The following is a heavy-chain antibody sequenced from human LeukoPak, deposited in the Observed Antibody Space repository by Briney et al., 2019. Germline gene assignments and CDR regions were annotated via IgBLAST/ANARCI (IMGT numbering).Heavy chain of an antibody. Sequence: SETLSLTCDVFGGAISSSYWWRWVRQSPEKGLEWIGEIYPNGNTNYNPSLKGRVTVSIANSKNQFSLNLSSVTAADTAVYFCARRDLWFGFFDYWGQGTLVTVSS. CDR1: GGAISSSYW. D-gene: IGHD3-10*01. CDR3: ARRDLWFGFFDY. V-gene: IGHV4/OR15-8*02. CDR2: IYPNGNT. J-gene: IGHJ4*02.